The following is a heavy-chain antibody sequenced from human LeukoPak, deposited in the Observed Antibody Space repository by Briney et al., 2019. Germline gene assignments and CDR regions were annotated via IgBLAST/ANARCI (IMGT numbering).Heavy chain of an antibody. J-gene: IGHJ6*03. V-gene: IGHV3-23*01. D-gene: IGHD7-27*01. Sequence: PGGSLRLSCAASKVTFTTYAMSWVRQAPGKGLEWVSGISGSGDNTYYADSVKGRFTISRDTYKNTMYLQMNSLTVEDTAIYYCAKETENWESGSYFYMDVWGEGTTVTVSS. CDR1: KVTFTTYA. CDR3: AKETENWESGSYFYMDV. CDR2: ISGSGDNT.